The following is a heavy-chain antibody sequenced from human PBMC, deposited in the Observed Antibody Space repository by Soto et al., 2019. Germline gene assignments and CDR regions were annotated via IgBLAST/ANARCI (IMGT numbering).Heavy chain of an antibody. CDR1: GGTFSSYP. D-gene: IGHD4-17*01. Sequence: PVKLSCKASGGTFSSYPINRVRKENGQGLEYLGWMNPNSGNTGYVQKFQGRVTMTRDTSISTAYMELSSLRSEDSAVYFCARGIKYGAYSRWFDPWGQGTLVTVSS. CDR3: ARGIKYGAYSRWFDP. CDR2: MNPNSGNT. V-gene: IGHV1-8*02. J-gene: IGHJ5*02.